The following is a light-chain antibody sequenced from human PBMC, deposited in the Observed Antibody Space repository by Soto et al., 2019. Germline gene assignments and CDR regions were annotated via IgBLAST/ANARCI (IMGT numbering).Light chain of an antibody. CDR2: GAS. CDR3: QQYGSSLPLT. Sequence: VLTQSPGTLSLSPGERATLSCRASQSVSSSYLAWYQQKPGQAPRLLIYGASSRATGIPDRFSGSGSGTDFTLTISRLEPEDFAVYYCQQYGSSLPLTFGGGTKVEIK. CDR1: QSVSSSY. V-gene: IGKV3-20*01. J-gene: IGKJ4*01.